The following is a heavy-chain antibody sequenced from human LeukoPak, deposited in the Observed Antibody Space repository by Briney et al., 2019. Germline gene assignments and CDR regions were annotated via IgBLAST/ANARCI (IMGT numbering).Heavy chain of an antibody. V-gene: IGHV3-23*01. D-gene: IGHD7-27*01. CDR1: GFTFSSYA. Sequence: GGSLRLSCAASGFTFSSYAMSWLRQAPGKGLEWVSTVSANGVGTCYTDSVKGRFTISRDNSKNTLYLQMNSLRAEDTAVYHCAKEAGHWDFDYWGQGTLVTVSS. J-gene: IGHJ4*02. CDR2: VSANGVGT. CDR3: AKEAGHWDFDY.